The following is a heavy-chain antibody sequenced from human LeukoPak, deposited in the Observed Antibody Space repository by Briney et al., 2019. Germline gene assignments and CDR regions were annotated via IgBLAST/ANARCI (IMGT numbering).Heavy chain of an antibody. CDR2: IYHSGST. Sequence: SETLSLTCTVSGYSISSGYYWGWIRQPPGKGLEWIGSIYHSGSTYYNPSLKSRVTISVDTSKNQFSLKLSSVTAADTAVYYCARDPGAYDFWSGYQRGDFDYWGQGTLVTVSS. CDR1: GYSISSGYY. D-gene: IGHD3-3*01. CDR3: ARDPGAYDFWSGYQRGDFDY. J-gene: IGHJ4*02. V-gene: IGHV4-38-2*02.